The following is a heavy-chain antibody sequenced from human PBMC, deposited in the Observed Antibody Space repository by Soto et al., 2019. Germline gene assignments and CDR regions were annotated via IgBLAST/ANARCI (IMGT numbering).Heavy chain of an antibody. CDR3: AHRKGGTFDY. J-gene: IGHJ4*02. CDR1: GFSLSTSGEA. CDR2: IYWNDEK. D-gene: IGHD1-26*01. V-gene: IGHV2-5*01. Sequence: QITLKESGPTLVKPTQTLTLTCTFSGFSLSTSGEAVGWIRQPPGKALEWLAPIYWNDEKHSTPSLRSRLTITKDTSKNQVVLTMTNMDPVDTATFYCAHRKGGTFDYWGQGTLVTVSS.